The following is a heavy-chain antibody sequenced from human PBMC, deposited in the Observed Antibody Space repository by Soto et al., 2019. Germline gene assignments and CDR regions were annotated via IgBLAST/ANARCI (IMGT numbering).Heavy chain of an antibody. V-gene: IGHV3-23*01. CDR1: GFTFRSDG. CDR2: ISGSGGST. CDR3: AKARIAAAGTLTPRDYYFDY. Sequence: GGSLGLAGEASGFTFRSDGMSWVRQAPGKGLEWVSAISGSGGSTYYVDSVKGRFTISRDNSKNTLYLQMNSLRAEDTAVYYCAKARIAAAGTLTPRDYYFDYWGQGTLVTVSS. J-gene: IGHJ4*02. D-gene: IGHD6-13*01.